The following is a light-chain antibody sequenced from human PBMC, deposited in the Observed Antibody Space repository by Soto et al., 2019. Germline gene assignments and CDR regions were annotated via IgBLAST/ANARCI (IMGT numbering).Light chain of an antibody. J-gene: IGKJ1*01. V-gene: IGKV3D-15*01. CDR1: QSVSSN. Sequence: IVMTQSPATLSVSPGERATLSCRASQSVSSNLAWYQQKPGQAPRLLIYGASSRATGIPDRFSGSGSGTEFTLTISSLQSEDFAVYYCQQRSNWPRTFGQGTKV. CDR2: GAS. CDR3: QQRSNWPRT.